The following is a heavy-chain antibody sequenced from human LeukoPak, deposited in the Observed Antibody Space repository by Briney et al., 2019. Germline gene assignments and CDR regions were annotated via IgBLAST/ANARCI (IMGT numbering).Heavy chain of an antibody. D-gene: IGHD3-10*01. Sequence: SETLSLTCTVSGGSISSYYWSWIRQPAGKGLEWIGRIYTSGSTNYNPSLKSRVTMSVDTSKNQFSLKLSSVTAADTAVYYCASHLWFGEAWYFDYWGQGTLVTVYS. CDR3: ASHLWFGEAWYFDY. J-gene: IGHJ4*02. CDR2: IYTSGST. CDR1: GGSISSYY. V-gene: IGHV4-4*07.